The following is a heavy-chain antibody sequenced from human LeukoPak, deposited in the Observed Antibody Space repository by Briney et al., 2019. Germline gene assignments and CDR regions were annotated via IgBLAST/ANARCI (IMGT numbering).Heavy chain of an antibody. D-gene: IGHD6-13*01. Sequence: GGSLRLSCVASGITFSNYAVTWVRQAPGRGLEWVSSVDGGGGGTYYADSVKGRFTISRVNSKDTLYLQMNGLRAEDTAVYFCAKQSAGSAAWYSLHYDFWGQGTLVTVSS. CDR2: VDGGGGGT. J-gene: IGHJ4*02. V-gene: IGHV3-23*01. CDR3: AKQSAGSAAWYSLHYDF. CDR1: GITFSNYA.